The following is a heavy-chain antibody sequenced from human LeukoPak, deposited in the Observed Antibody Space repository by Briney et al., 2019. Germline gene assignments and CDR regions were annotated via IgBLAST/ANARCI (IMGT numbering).Heavy chain of an antibody. Sequence: GGSLRLSCAASGFTFSSYAMHWVRQAPGKGLEWVAVISYDGSNKYYADSVKGRFTISRDNSKNTLYLQMNSLRAEDTAVYYCARDPSYSSSFPIFDYWGQGTLVTVSS. V-gene: IGHV3-30-3*01. CDR3: ARDPSYSSSFPIFDY. D-gene: IGHD6-13*01. CDR2: ISYDGSNK. CDR1: GFTFSSYA. J-gene: IGHJ4*02.